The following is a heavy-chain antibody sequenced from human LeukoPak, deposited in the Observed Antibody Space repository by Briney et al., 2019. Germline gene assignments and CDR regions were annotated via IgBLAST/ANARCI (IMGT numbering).Heavy chain of an antibody. D-gene: IGHD3-22*01. CDR3: ARLWYYDSSGYYYHWFDP. CDR1: GGSISSSSYY. CDR2: IYYSGST. J-gene: IGHJ5*02. Sequence: PSETLSLTCTVSGGSISSSSYYWGWIRQPPGKGLEWIGSIYYSGSTYYNPSLKSRVTISVDTSKNQFSLKLSSVTAADTAVYYCARLWYYDSSGYYYHWFDPWGQGTLVTVSS. V-gene: IGHV4-39*01.